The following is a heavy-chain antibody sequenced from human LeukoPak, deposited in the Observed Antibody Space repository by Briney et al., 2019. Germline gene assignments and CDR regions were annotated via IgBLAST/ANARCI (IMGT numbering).Heavy chain of an antibody. D-gene: IGHD2-21*02. J-gene: IGHJ3*02. CDR1: GFTFSSYA. CDR2: ISGSGGVT. Sequence: GGSLRLSCAASGFTFSSYAMSWVRQAPGKGLEWVSAISGSGGVTSYADSVKGRFTISRDNAKNSLYLQMNSLRAEDTAVYYCARVALGGDDDAFDIWGQGTMVTVSS. CDR3: ARVALGGDDDAFDI. V-gene: IGHV3-23*01.